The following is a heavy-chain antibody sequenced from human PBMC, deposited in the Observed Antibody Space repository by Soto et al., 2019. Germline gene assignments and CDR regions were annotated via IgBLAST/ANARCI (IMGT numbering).Heavy chain of an antibody. D-gene: IGHD6-19*01. CDR1: GFTFSSYA. J-gene: IGHJ4*02. CDR2: MSGSGGST. Sequence: EVQVLESGGGLVQPGGSLRLSCAASGFTFSSYAMSWVRQAPGKGLEWVSAMSGSGGSTYYAGSVKGRFTISRDNSKNTLYLQMNSLRAEDTAVYYCAKDKGVGQWLVLDYWGQGTLVTVSS. V-gene: IGHV3-23*01. CDR3: AKDKGVGQWLVLDY.